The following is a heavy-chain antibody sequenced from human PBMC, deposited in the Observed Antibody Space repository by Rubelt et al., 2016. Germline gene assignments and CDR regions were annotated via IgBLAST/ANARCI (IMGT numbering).Heavy chain of an antibody. D-gene: IGHD2-2*01. V-gene: IGHV4-59*08. CDR2: IYYSGST. J-gene: IGHJ2*01. CDR1: GGSISSYY. Sequence: GTLSLTCTVSGGSISSYYWSRIRQPPGKGLEWIGYIYYSGSTNYNPSLKSRVTISVDTSKNQFSLKLSSVTAADTAVYYCARIGYCSSTSCSQSGWYFDLWGRGTLVTVSS. CDR3: ARIGYCSSTSCSQSGWYFDL.